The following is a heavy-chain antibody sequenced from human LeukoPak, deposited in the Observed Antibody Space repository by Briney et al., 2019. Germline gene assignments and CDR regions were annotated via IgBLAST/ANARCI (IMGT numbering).Heavy chain of an antibody. V-gene: IGHV1-46*01. D-gene: IGHD3-22*01. Sequence: ASVKVSCKASGYTFTSYYMHRVRQAPGQGLEWMGIINPSGGGTTYAQKFQGRVTMTRDTSTSIVYMELSSLRSEDTAVYYCARILSYDSSGYYSPRFDCWGQGTLVTVSS. CDR1: GYTFTSYY. CDR3: ARILSYDSSGYYSPRFDC. J-gene: IGHJ4*02. CDR2: INPSGGGT.